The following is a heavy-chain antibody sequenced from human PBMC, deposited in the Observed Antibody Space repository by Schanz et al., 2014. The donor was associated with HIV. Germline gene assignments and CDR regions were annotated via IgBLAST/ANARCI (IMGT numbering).Heavy chain of an antibody. CDR2: TTYDGTKK. V-gene: IGHV3-30-3*02. CDR1: GFTYRNYG. Sequence: QEQLVESGGGVVQPGRSLRLSCAASGFTYRNYGMHWVRQAPGKGLEWVAVTTYDGTKKHYAASVKGRFTISRDNSKNSLSLLIKSLRAEDAAVYYCAKDRNYYESKYRGKGNYYYYYGMDVWGQGTTVTVSS. CDR3: AKDRNYYESKYRGKGNYYYYYGMDV. J-gene: IGHJ6*02. D-gene: IGHD3-22*01.